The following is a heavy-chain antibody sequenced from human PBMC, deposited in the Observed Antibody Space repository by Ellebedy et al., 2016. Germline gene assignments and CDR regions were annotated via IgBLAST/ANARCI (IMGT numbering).Heavy chain of an antibody. CDR2: IYYSGST. D-gene: IGHD4-17*01. J-gene: IGHJ4*02. CDR3: ARLYGDYLKADY. Sequence: GSLRLSXTVSGGSLSTYYWSWIRQPPGKGLEWIGYIYYSGSTNYNPSLKSRVTISVDTPKNQFSLKLSSVTAADTAVYYCARLYGDYLKADYWGQGTLVTVSS. CDR1: GGSLSTYY. V-gene: IGHV4-59*08.